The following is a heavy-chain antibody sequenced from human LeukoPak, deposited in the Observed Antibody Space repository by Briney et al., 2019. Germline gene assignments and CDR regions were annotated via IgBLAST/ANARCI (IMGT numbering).Heavy chain of an antibody. Sequence: SETLSLTCTVSGGSISSNSYYWAWIRQPPGKGLEWIGSIYYSGSTYYKSSLKSRVTISVDTSKNQFSLKLSSVTAADTAVYYCARGYTSGWSPALDIWGQGTMVTVSS. CDR2: IYYSGST. CDR1: GGSISSNSYY. V-gene: IGHV4-39*01. D-gene: IGHD6-19*01. CDR3: ARGYTSGWSPALDI. J-gene: IGHJ3*02.